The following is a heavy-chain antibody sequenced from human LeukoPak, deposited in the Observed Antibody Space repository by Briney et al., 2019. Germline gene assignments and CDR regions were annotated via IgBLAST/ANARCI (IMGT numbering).Heavy chain of an antibody. CDR1: GYTLTELS. J-gene: IGHJ4*02. Sequence: ASVKVSCKVSGYTLTELSMHWVRQAPGQGLEWMGWINPNSGGTNYAQKFQGRVTMTRDTSISTAYMELSRLRSDDTAVYYCARAPPGGRAEYGYWGQGTLVTVSS. CDR3: ARAPPGGRAEYGY. D-gene: IGHD4-17*01. V-gene: IGHV1-2*02. CDR2: INPNSGGT.